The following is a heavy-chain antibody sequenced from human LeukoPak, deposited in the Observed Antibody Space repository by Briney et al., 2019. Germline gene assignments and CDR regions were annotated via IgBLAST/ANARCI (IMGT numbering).Heavy chain of an antibody. Sequence: SETLSLTCTVSGGSISSSSYYWGWIRQPPGKGLEWIGRIYTSGSTNYNPSLKSRVTMSVDTSKNQFSLKLSSVTAADTAVYYCARVISVSGYYYLDYWGQGTLVTVSS. CDR1: GGSISSSSYY. J-gene: IGHJ4*02. D-gene: IGHD3-22*01. V-gene: IGHV4-61*05. CDR3: ARVISVSGYYYLDY. CDR2: IYTSGST.